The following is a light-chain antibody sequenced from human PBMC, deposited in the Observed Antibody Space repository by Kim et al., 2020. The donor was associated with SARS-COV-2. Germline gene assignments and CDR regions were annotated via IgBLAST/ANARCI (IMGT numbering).Light chain of an antibody. CDR1: SGHSSYA. CDR3: QTWDTGIGV. Sequence: ASVTLACTLSSGHSSYAIAWHQQQPEKRPRYLMKLNSDGSHNKGDGIPDRFSGSSSGAERYLTISSLQSEDEADYYCQTWDTGIGVFGGGTQLTVL. V-gene: IGLV4-69*01. CDR2: LNSDGSH. J-gene: IGLJ3*02.